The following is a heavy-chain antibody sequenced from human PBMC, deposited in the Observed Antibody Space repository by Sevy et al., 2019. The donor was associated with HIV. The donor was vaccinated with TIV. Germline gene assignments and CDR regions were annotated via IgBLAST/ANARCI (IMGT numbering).Heavy chain of an antibody. Sequence: GGSLRLSCAASGFTFSNYDMHCVRQVTGKGLEWVSGIDTAGNAYYPDSVKGRFTMSRENAKNSLYLQMNSLRVGDTAVYYCARSVAGTHWLDPWGQGTLVTVSS. CDR3: ARSVAGTHWLDP. D-gene: IGHD6-19*01. CDR2: IDTAGNA. V-gene: IGHV3-13*01. CDR1: GFTFSNYD. J-gene: IGHJ5*02.